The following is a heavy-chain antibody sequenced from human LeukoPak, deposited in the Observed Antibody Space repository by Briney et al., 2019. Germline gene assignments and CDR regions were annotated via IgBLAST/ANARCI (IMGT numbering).Heavy chain of an antibody. J-gene: IGHJ1*01. Sequence: ASVKVSCKASGYTFTDYHMHWVRQAPGQGLEWMGRINPNSCGTNYAQKFQGRVTMTRDTSISTACMELSRLRSDDTAVYYCAREVGGTTLDFQHWGQGTLVTVSS. CDR1: GYTFTDYH. D-gene: IGHD1-26*01. CDR3: AREVGGTTLDFQH. V-gene: IGHV1-2*06. CDR2: INPNSCGT.